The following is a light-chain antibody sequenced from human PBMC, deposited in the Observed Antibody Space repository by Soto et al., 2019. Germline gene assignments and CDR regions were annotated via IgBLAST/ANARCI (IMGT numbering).Light chain of an antibody. V-gene: IGKV3-15*01. J-gene: IGKJ5*01. CDR3: QQYNTWPPIT. Sequence: VMTQSPATLSVSPGERVTLSCRASQSVRSNLAWYQQKPGQAPRLLIYGASTRATGLPARFSGSGSGTDFTLTISSLQSEDFAVYYCQQYNTWPPITFGQGTRLE. CDR2: GAS. CDR1: QSVRSN.